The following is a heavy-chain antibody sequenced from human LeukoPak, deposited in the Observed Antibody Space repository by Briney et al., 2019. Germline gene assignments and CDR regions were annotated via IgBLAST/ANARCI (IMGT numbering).Heavy chain of an antibody. CDR2: FDPEDGET. J-gene: IGHJ4*02. D-gene: IGHD3-22*01. CDR3: ATRDYDSSGSFDY. V-gene: IGHV1-24*01. Sequence: ASVKVSCKVSGYTLTELSMHWVRQAPGKGLEWMGGFDPEDGETIYAQKFQGRVTMTEDTSTNTAYMELSSLRSEDTAVYYCATRDYDSSGSFDYWGQGTLVTVSS. CDR1: GYTLTELS.